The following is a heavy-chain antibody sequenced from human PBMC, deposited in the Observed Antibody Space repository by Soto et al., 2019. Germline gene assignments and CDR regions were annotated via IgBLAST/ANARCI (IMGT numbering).Heavy chain of an antibody. CDR2: IYYSGST. CDR1: GGSISSYY. J-gene: IGHJ6*02. Sequence: SETLSLTCTVSGGSISSYYWSWIRQPPGKGLEWIGYIYYSGSTNYNPSLKSRVTISVDTSKNQFSLKLSSVTAADTAVYYCARSDWDDSSGYYFYYYYGMDVWGQGTTVTV. CDR3: ARSDWDDSSGYYFYYYYGMDV. D-gene: IGHD3-22*01. V-gene: IGHV4-59*01.